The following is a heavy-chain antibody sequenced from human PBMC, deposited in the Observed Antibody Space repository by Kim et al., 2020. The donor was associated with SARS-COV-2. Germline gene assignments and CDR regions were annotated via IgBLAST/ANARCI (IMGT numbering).Heavy chain of an antibody. D-gene: IGHD6-13*01. J-gene: IGHJ6*02. V-gene: IGHV1-18*01. Sequence: ASVKVSCKASGYTFTSYGISWVRQAPGQGLEWMGWISAYNGNTNYAQKLQGRVTMTTDTSTSTAYMELRSLRSDDTAVYYCASVSSSWPGTYYYYYGMDVWGQGTTVTVSS. CDR3: ASVSSSWPGTYYYYYGMDV. CDR2: ISAYNGNT. CDR1: GYTFTSYG.